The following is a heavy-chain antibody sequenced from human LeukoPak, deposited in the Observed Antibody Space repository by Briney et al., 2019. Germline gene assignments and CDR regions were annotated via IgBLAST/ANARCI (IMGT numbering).Heavy chain of an antibody. V-gene: IGHV5-51*01. D-gene: IGHD3-10*01. J-gene: IGHJ5*02. CDR2: IYLGDSDT. CDR3: ARLHGSEPFLSYSWFDP. CDR1: GYSFPNYW. Sequence: GESLKISCKGSGYSFPNYWIGWVRQMPGKGLEWMGLIYLGDSDTRYSPSFQGHVTISADKSINTAYLQWSSLKASDTAMYYCARLHGSEPFLSYSWFDPWGQGTLVTVSS.